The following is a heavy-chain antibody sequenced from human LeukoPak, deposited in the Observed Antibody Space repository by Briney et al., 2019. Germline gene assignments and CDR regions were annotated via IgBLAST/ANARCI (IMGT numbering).Heavy chain of an antibody. V-gene: IGHV3-30*03. CDR3: ARGVSVYYFDY. J-gene: IGHJ4*02. D-gene: IGHD3-10*01. CDR2: ISFDGSDE. Sequence: GRSLRLSCAASGFTFRSYGMHWVRQAPGKGLEWVAAISFDGSDEHYGDSVKGRFTISRDNSKNTLYLQMNSLRAEDTAVYYCARGVSVYYFDYWGQGTLVTVSS. CDR1: GFTFRSYG.